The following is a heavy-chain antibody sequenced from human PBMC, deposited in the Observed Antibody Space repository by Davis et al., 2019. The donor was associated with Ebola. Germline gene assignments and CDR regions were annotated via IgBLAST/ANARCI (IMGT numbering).Heavy chain of an antibody. CDR3: AKDSGWQMSP. CDR1: GFTFSNAW. CDR2: IGNDGGSI. D-gene: IGHD6-19*01. Sequence: PGGSLRLSCAASGFTFSNAWMNWVRQAPGEGLEWVSYIGNDGGSIHYGDSVEGRFTISRDNAKNSLYLQMNNLRGEDTAVYYCAKDSGWQMSPWGQGTLVTVSS. V-gene: IGHV3-11*04. J-gene: IGHJ5*02.